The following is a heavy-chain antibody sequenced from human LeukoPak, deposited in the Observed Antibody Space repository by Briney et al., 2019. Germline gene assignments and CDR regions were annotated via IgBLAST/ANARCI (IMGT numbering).Heavy chain of an antibody. J-gene: IGHJ4*02. V-gene: IGHV1-69*13. CDR2: IIPIFGTA. D-gene: IGHD4-17*01. CDR3: ARATLRDDYGDYRGNYYFDY. Sequence: ASVKVSCKASGGTFSSYAISWVRQAPGQGLEWMGGIIPIFGTANYAQKFQGRVTITADESTSTAYMELSSLRSEDTAVYYCARATLRDDYGDYRGNYYFDYWGQGTLVTVSS. CDR1: GGTFSSYA.